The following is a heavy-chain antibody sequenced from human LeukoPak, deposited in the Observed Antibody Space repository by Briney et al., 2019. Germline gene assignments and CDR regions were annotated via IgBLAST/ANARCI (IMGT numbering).Heavy chain of an antibody. CDR3: AKVLSLRHFDWVLYIDH. V-gene: IGHV3-23*01. Sequence: PGGSLRLSCAASGFTFSSYAMSWVRQAPGKGLEWVSGIGGSGAGTYYADSVKGRFIISRDNSKNTLYLQMNSLRAEDTAVYYCAKVLSLRHFDWVLYIDHWGQGTLVTVSS. CDR2: IGGSGAGT. D-gene: IGHD3-9*01. J-gene: IGHJ4*02. CDR1: GFTFSSYA.